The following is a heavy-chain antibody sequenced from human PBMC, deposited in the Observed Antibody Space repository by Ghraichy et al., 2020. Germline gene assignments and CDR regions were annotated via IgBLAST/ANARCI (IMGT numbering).Heavy chain of an antibody. V-gene: IGHV1-2*02. CDR2: INPNSGGT. J-gene: IGHJ3*02. Sequence: ASVKVSCKASGYTFTGYYMHWVRQAPGQGLEWMGWINPNSGGTNYAQKFQGRVTMTRDTSISTAYMELSRLRSDDTAVYYCARDRMSVGWLQANRGGLDAFDIWGQGTMVTVSS. D-gene: IGHD5-24*01. CDR1: GYTFTGYY. CDR3: ARDRMSVGWLQANRGGLDAFDI.